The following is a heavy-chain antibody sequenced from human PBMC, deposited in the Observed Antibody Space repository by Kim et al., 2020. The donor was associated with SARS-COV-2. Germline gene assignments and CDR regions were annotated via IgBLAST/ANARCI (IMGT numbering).Heavy chain of an antibody. D-gene: IGHD1-26*01. CDR1: GFTFTSSA. CDR3: AADMYEWELQYYYGMDV. J-gene: IGHJ6*02. CDR2: IVVGSGNT. Sequence: SVKVSCKASGFTFTSSAMQWVRQARGQRLEWIGWIVVGSGNTNYAQKFQERVTITRDMSTSTAYMELSSLRSEDTAVYYCAADMYEWELQYYYGMDVWGQGTTVTVSS. V-gene: IGHV1-58*02.